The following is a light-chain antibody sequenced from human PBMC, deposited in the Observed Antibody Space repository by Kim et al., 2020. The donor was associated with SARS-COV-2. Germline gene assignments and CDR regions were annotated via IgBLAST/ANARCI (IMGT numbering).Light chain of an antibody. CDR3: QKYTRSPPAYT. Sequence: IVLTQSPGTLSLSPGERATLSCRASQSLSSEYLAWYQQTSGPPPRLLIFGASSRAAGIPDRFSGSGSGTDFTLTISRLEPEDFAVYYCQKYTRSPPAYTFGQGTKLEI. J-gene: IGKJ2*01. CDR1: QSLSSEY. CDR2: GAS. V-gene: IGKV3-20*01.